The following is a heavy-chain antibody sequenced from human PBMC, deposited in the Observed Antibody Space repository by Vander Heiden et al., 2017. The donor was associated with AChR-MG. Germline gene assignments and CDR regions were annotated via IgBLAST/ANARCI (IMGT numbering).Heavy chain of an antibody. J-gene: IGHJ4*02. CDR3: ARVGTECEQLMDY. Sequence: VQLVESEGGLVKPGVSLRLSCAASGLTFSSYSMNWVRQAPGKGLEWVSSISSSSSYIYYADAVKGRFTISRDNAMNSLYLQIKRMRAEDTAVYYCARVGTECEQLMDYWGQGTLVTVAS. D-gene: IGHD2-8*01. V-gene: IGHV3-21*01. CDR1: GLTFSSYS. CDR2: ISSSSSYI.